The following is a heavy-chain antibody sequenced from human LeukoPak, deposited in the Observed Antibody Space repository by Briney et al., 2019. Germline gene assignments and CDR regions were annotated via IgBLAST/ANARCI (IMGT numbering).Heavy chain of an antibody. CDR1: GYTFTSYD. D-gene: IGHD3-22*01. CDR2: MNPNSGNT. V-gene: IGHV1-8*01. CDR3: ARDLYHYNSSGSRGTFDI. J-gene: IGHJ3*02. Sequence: ASVKVSCKASGYTFTSYDINWVRQATGQGLEWMGWMNPNSGNTGYAQKFQGRVTMTRNTSISTAYMELSRLRSDDTAVYYCARDLYHYNSSGSRGTFDIWGQGTMVTVSS.